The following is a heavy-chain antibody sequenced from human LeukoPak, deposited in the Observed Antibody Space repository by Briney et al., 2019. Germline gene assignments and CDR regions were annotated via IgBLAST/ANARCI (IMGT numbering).Heavy chain of an antibody. V-gene: IGHV1-2*02. CDR1: GYTFTGYY. CDR3: ASSGYSGYDYDYFDY. Sequence: GASVKVSCKASGYTFTGYYMHWVRQAPGQGLEWMGWINPNSGGTNYAQKFQGRVTMTRDTSISTAYMELRSLRSDDTAVYYCASSGYSGYDYDYFDYWGQGTLVTVSS. D-gene: IGHD5-12*01. CDR2: INPNSGGT. J-gene: IGHJ4*02.